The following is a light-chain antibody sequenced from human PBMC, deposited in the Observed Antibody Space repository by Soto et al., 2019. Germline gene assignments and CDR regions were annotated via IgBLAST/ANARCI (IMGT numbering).Light chain of an antibody. J-gene: IGKJ4*01. CDR3: QQYGSSPLVT. V-gene: IGKV3-20*01. CDR1: QSVSGNY. CDR2: GES. Sequence: EIVLTQSPGTLSLSPGERATLSCRASQSVSGNYLAWYQQKTGQAPRRLISGESSRATGIPDRFSGSGSGTDFTLTNGCLVPEDVADYYCQQYGSSPLVTFDGQTKVEIK.